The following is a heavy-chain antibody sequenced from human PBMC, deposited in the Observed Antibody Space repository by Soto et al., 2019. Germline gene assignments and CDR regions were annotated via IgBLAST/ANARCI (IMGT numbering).Heavy chain of an antibody. CDR3: ASSSVEMATIKSDWFDP. Sequence: QVQLVQSGAEVKKPGSSVKVSCKASGGTFSSYAISWVRQAPGQGLEWMGGIIPIFGTANYAPKFQGRVTITADESTSTAYMELSSLRSEDTAVYYCASSSVEMATIKSDWFDPWGQGTLVTVSS. CDR1: GGTFSSYA. CDR2: IIPIFGTA. V-gene: IGHV1-69*12. D-gene: IGHD5-12*01. J-gene: IGHJ5*02.